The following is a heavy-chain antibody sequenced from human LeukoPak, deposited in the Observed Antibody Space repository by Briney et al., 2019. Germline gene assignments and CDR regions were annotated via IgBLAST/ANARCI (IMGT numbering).Heavy chain of an antibody. J-gene: IGHJ4*02. D-gene: IGHD5-24*01. CDR1: GFTFSSYG. CDR3: ARGGDGYGKFDY. Sequence: GGSLRLSCAASGFTFSSYGMHWVRQAPGKGLEWVAVISYDGSNKYYADSVKGRFTISRDNSKNTLYLQMNSLRAEDTAVYYCARGGDGYGKFDYWGQGTLVTVSS. CDR2: ISYDGSNK. V-gene: IGHV3-30*03.